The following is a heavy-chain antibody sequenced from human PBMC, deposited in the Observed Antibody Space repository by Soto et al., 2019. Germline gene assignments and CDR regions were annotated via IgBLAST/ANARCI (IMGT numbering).Heavy chain of an antibody. J-gene: IGHJ4*02. V-gene: IGHV3-11*01. D-gene: IGHD3-16*01. CDR2: ISSSGRTI. Sequence: QVQLVESGGDLVKPGGSLRLSCAASGFTSSDYYMSWIRQAPGKGLEWVSYISSSGRTIYYADSVKGRFTISRDNAKNSLFLQMNRRRAEDTAVYYCARSVGMGGDGYNWGQGTLVTVSS. CDR3: ARSVGMGGDGYN. CDR1: GFTSSDYY.